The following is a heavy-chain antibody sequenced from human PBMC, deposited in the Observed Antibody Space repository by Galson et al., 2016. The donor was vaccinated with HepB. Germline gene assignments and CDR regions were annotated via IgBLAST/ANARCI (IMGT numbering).Heavy chain of an antibody. CDR1: GYTFTTYA. Sequence: SVKVSCKASGYTFTTYAMIWVRQAPGQGLEWIGWINANTGSPTYAQDFTGRFVFSLDTSASTSYLQTSSLKSEDSAVYYCARSQSYRGSYYGPGRWLDPWGQGTLVTVSS. J-gene: IGHJ5*02. CDR3: ARSQSYRGSYYGPGRWLDP. D-gene: IGHD3-10*01. V-gene: IGHV7-4-1*02. CDR2: INANTGSP.